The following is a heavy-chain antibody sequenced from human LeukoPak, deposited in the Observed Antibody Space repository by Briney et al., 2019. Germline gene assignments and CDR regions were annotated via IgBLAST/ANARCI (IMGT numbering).Heavy chain of an antibody. CDR2: IDPSDSYT. D-gene: IGHD3-10*01. V-gene: IGHV5-10-1*01. J-gene: IGHJ4*02. CDR1: GYSFTSYW. CDR3: AKQSYYYGSGSYYEQDY. Sequence: GESLKISCKGSGYSFTSYWISWVRQMPGKGLEWMGRIDPSDSYTNYSPSFQGHVTISADKSISTAYLQWSSLKASDTAMYYCAKQSYYYGSGSYYEQDYWGQGTLVTVPS.